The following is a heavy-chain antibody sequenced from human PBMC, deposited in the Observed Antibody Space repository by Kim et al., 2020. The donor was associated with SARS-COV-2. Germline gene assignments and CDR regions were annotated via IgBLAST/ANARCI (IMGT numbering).Heavy chain of an antibody. Sequence: ASVKVSCKASGYTFTSYGISWVRQAPGQGLEWMGWISAYNGNTNYAQKLQGRVTMTTDTSTSTAYMELRSLRSDDTAVYYCAREWYYYDSSGYGAFDIWGQGTMVTVSS. CDR1: GYTFTSYG. CDR2: ISAYNGNT. J-gene: IGHJ3*02. CDR3: AREWYYYDSSGYGAFDI. D-gene: IGHD3-22*01. V-gene: IGHV1-18*01.